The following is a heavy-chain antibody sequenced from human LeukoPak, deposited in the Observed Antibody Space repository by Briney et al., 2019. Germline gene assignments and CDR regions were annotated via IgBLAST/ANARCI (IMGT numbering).Heavy chain of an antibody. V-gene: IGHV3-7*01. D-gene: IGHD3-16*01. CDR1: GFTFTNYW. Sequence: TGGALRLSCAAPGFTFTNYWMSWVRPAPGEGLEWGANIKKDGSEKYYVDSVKGRFTISRDNAKNSLYLQMNSLRVEDTAVYYCARDVKGGNFDYWGQGTLVTVSS. CDR2: IKKDGSEK. CDR3: ARDVKGGNFDY. J-gene: IGHJ4*02.